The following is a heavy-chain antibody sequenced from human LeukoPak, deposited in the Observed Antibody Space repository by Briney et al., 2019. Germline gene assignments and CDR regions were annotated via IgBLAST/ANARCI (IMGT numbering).Heavy chain of an antibody. D-gene: IGHD6-13*01. CDR2: INHSGST. Sequence: SETLSLTCAVYGGSFSGYYWSWIRQPPGKGLEWIGEINHSGSTNYNPSLKSRVTISVDTFKNQFSLKLSSVTAADTAVYYCASGYSSSWYYNYWGQGTLVTVSS. V-gene: IGHV4-34*01. J-gene: IGHJ4*02. CDR3: ASGYSSSWYYNY. CDR1: GGSFSGYY.